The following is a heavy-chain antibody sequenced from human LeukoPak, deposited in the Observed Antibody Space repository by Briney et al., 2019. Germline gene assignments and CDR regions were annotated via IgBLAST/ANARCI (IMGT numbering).Heavy chain of an antibody. CDR2: INHSGST. Sequence: PSETLSLTCAVYGGSFSGYYRSWIRRPPGKGLEWIGEINHSGSTNYNPSLKSRVTISVDTSKNQFPLKLSSVTAADTAVYYCARAQVYYGSGSYYKGAEDYWGQGTLVTVSS. CDR1: GGSFSGYY. J-gene: IGHJ4*02. CDR3: ARAQVYYGSGSYYKGAEDY. D-gene: IGHD3-10*01. V-gene: IGHV4-34*01.